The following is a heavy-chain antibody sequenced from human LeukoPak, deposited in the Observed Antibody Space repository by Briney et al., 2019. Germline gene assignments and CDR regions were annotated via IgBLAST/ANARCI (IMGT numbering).Heavy chain of an antibody. CDR1: GYTLTELS. V-gene: IGHV1-2*02. Sequence: EASVKVSCKVSGYTLTELSMHWVRQAPGQGLEWMGWINPNSGGTNYAQKFQERVTITRDMSTSTAYMELSSLRSEDTAVYHCAASSLGDYYYYYYMDVWGKGTTVTVSS. D-gene: IGHD3-3*01. CDR2: INPNSGGT. CDR3: AASSLGDYYYYYYMDV. J-gene: IGHJ6*03.